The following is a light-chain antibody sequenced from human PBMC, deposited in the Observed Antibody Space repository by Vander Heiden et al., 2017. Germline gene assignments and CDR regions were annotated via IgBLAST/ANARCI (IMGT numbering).Light chain of an antibody. CDR3: QQYEKWPRT. CDR2: VAS. V-gene: IGKV3D-15*01. Sequence: EIVLTQSPATLSVSPGERATLSCRASQDIRTMLAWYQQKPGQTPRLLIYVASTRATGTPARFSGSGSGTEFTLTSSSLQSEDFAVYYCQQYEKWPRTFGQGTRLEIK. J-gene: IGKJ5*01. CDR1: QDIRTM.